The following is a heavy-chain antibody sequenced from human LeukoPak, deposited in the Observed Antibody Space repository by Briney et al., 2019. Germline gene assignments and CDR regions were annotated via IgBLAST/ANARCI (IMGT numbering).Heavy chain of an antibody. CDR3: ARYSILLGGSFFDY. CDR1: GGSFSGYY. J-gene: IGHJ4*02. V-gene: IGHV4-34*01. D-gene: IGHD6-13*01. Sequence: KSSETLSLTCAVYGGSFSGYYWSWIRQPPGKGLEWIGEINHSGSTNYNPSLKSRVTISVDTSKNQFSLKLSSVTAADTAVYYCARYSILLGGSFFDYWGQGTLVTVSS. CDR2: INHSGST.